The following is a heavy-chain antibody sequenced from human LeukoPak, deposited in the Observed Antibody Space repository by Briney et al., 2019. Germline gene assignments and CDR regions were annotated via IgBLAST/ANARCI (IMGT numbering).Heavy chain of an antibody. CDR2: FDPEDGET. CDR3: ARVGFGSDFWSGYYQAFDI. J-gene: IGHJ3*02. Sequence: ASVKVSCKVSGYTLTELSMHWVRQAPGKGLEWMGGFDPEDGETIYAQKFQGRVTMTEDTSTDTAYMELSSLRSEDTAVYYCARVGFGSDFWSGYYQAFDIWGQGTMVTVSS. V-gene: IGHV1-24*01. D-gene: IGHD3-3*01. CDR1: GYTLTELS.